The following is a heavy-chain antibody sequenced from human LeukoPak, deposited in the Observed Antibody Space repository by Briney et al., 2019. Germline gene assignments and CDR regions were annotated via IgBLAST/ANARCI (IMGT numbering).Heavy chain of an antibody. CDR3: TKDPNGDYVGAFDP. CDR1: GFNLGSFA. CDR2: ITAGHYST. Sequence: GGSLRLSCAASGFNLGSFAMTWVRQAPGTGLEWLSSITAGHYSTYNTDSVKGRFTISRDDSKNTLYLQMNSLRADDTAVYYCTKDPNGDYVGAFDPWGQGTLVTVSS. D-gene: IGHD4-17*01. J-gene: IGHJ5*02. V-gene: IGHV3-23*01.